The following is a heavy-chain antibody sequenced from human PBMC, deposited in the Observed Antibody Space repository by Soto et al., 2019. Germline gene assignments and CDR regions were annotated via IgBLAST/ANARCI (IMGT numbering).Heavy chain of an antibody. CDR3: ATYCSGGSCYLDY. V-gene: IGHV4-31*03. Sequence: PSETLSLTCTVSGGSISSGGNYWSWIRQHTGKGLEWIGYIYYSGSTYYNPSLKSRVTISVDTSKNQFSLKLSSVTAADTAVYYCATYCSGGSCYLDYWGQRTLGTVAS. D-gene: IGHD2-15*01. CDR1: GGSISSGGNY. CDR2: IYYSGST. J-gene: IGHJ4*02.